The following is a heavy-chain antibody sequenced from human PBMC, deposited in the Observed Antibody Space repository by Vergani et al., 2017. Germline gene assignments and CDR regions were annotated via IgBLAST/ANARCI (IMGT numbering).Heavy chain of an antibody. CDR1: GGSISSGSYY. Sequence: QVQLQESGPGLVKPSQTLSLTCTVSGGSISSGSYYWSWIRQPAGKGLEWIGRIYTSGSTNYNPSLKSRVTISVDTSKNQFSLKLSSVTAADTAVYYCAAVWRLGGTFDYWGPGTLVTVSS. V-gene: IGHV4-61*02. CDR2: IYTSGST. J-gene: IGHJ4*02. D-gene: IGHD3-16*01. CDR3: AAVWRLGGTFDY.